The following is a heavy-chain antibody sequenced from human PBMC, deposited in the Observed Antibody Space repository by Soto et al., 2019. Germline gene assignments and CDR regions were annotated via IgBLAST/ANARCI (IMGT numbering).Heavy chain of an antibody. CDR2: IYPGDSDT. D-gene: IGHD3-22*01. Sequence: PGESLKISCKGSGYSFTSYWIGWVRQMPGKGLGWMGIIYPGDSDTRYSPSFQGQVTISADKSISTAYLQWSSLKASDTAMYYCARPQYYYDSSANSPDYYGMDVWGQGTTVTVSS. CDR3: ARPQYYYDSSANSPDYYGMDV. J-gene: IGHJ6*02. CDR1: GYSFTSYW. V-gene: IGHV5-51*01.